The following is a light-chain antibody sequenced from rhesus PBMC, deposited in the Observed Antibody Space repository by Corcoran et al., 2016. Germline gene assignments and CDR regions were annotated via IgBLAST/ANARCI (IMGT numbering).Light chain of an antibody. CDR2: EAS. Sequence: DIQMTQSPSSLSASVGDRVTITCRASQGITKDLAWYQQKPGETSKLLIYEASSLQSGIPSRFSGSGDGTDFTLTISSLQFEDFATYYCQHYYSTPWTFGQGTKVEIK. CDR1: QGITKD. J-gene: IGKJ1*01. V-gene: IGKV1-21*01. CDR3: QHYYSTPWT.